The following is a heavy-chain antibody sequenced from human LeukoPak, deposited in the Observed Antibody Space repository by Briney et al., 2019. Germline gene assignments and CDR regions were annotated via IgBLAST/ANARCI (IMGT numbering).Heavy chain of an antibody. D-gene: IGHD6-6*01. Sequence: PSETLSLTCIVSGGSISNYYWTWIRQPPGKGLEWIGYIYYSGSTNYNPSLKSRVTISVDTSKNQFSLKLSSVTAADTAVYYCAGLAYSSSSFFDYWGQGTLVTVSS. V-gene: IGHV4-59*01. CDR1: GGSISNYY. CDR2: IYYSGST. CDR3: AGLAYSSSSFFDY. J-gene: IGHJ4*02.